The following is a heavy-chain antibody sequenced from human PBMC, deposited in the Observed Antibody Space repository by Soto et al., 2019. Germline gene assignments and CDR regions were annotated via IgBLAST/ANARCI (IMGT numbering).Heavy chain of an antibody. V-gene: IGHV3-30-3*01. D-gene: IGHD2-21*01. CDR2: ISYDGSNK. CDR1: GFTFSSYA. CDR3: AREGGGVPHYSYYGMDV. Sequence: QVQLVESGGGVVQPGRSLRLSCAASGFTFSSYAMHWVRQAPGKGLEWVAVISYDGSNKYYADSVKGRFTISRDNSKNTQYLQRNSLRAEDTAVYDCAREGGGVPHYSYYGMDVGGQGLTVTVSS. J-gene: IGHJ6*02.